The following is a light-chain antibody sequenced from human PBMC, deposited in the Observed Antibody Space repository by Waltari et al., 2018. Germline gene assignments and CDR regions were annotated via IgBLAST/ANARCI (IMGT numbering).Light chain of an antibody. Sequence: EIVLTQSPGTLSLSPGERATLSCRASQSVSRTLAWYQQKPGQAPRLLIYGASTRATGIPERFSGGGSGTDFSLTISRLEPEDFAVYYCQHYVRLPATFGQGTKGEIK. CDR1: QSVSRT. CDR2: GAS. V-gene: IGKV3-20*01. CDR3: QHYVRLPAT. J-gene: IGKJ1*01.